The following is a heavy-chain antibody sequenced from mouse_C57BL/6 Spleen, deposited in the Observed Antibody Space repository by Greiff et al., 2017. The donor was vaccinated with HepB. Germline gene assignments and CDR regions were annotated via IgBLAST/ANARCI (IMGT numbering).Heavy chain of an antibody. J-gene: IGHJ1*03. CDR3: ARAMDDFHWYFDV. CDR1: GFTFSDYY. CDR2: INYDGSST. Sequence: EVMLVESEGGLVQPGSSMKLSCTASGFTFSDYYMAWVRQVPEKGLEWVANINYDGSSTYYLDSLKSRFIISRDNAKNILYLQMSSLKSEDTATYYCARAMDDFHWYFDVGGTGTTVTVSS. V-gene: IGHV5-16*01. D-gene: IGHD1-1*02.